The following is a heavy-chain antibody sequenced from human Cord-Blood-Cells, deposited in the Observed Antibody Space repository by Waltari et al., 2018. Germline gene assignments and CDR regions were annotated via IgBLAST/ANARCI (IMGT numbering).Heavy chain of an antibody. J-gene: IGHJ6*03. V-gene: IGHV3-23*01. CDR2: SSGSGGST. D-gene: IGHD3-9*01. CDR3: AKDGPTPDLYYDILTGILGDYYYMDV. CDR1: GFTFSSYA. Sequence: EVQLLESGGGLVQPGGSLRLSCAASGFTFSSYAMSWVRQAPGKGVEWVSASSGSGGSTYYADSVKGRFTISRDNSKNTLYLQMNSLRAEDTAVYYCAKDGPTPDLYYDILTGILGDYYYMDVWGKGTTVTVSS.